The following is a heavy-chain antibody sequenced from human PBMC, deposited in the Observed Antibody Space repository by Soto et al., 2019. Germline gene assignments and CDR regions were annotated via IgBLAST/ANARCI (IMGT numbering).Heavy chain of an antibody. CDR3: AKDLGLLVYYYYGMDV. Sequence: GSLRLSCAASGFTFSSYGMHWVRQAPGKGLEWVAVISYDGSNKYYADSVKGRFTISRDNSKNTLYLQMNSLRAEDTAVYYCAKDLGLLVYYYYGMDVWGQGTRVTVSS. CDR2: ISYDGSNK. D-gene: IGHD6-6*01. J-gene: IGHJ6*02. V-gene: IGHV3-30*18. CDR1: GFTFSSYG.